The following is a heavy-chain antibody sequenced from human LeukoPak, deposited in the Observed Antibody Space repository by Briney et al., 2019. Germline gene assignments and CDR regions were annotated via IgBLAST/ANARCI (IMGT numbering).Heavy chain of an antibody. V-gene: IGHV4-34*01. CDR2: INHSGST. CDR3: ARGRDKLGYCSSASCYRQYNWFDP. D-gene: IGHD2-2*02. J-gene: IGHJ5*02. Sequence: PSETLSLTCAVYGGSFSGYYWSWIRQPPGKGLEWIGEINHSGSTNYNPSLKSRVTISVDTSKNQFSLKLSSVTAADTAVYYCARGRDKLGYCSSASCYRQYNWFDPWGQGTLVTVSS. CDR1: GGSFSGYY.